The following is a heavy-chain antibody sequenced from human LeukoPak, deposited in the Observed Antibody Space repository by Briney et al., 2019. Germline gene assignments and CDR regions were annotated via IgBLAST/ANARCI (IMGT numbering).Heavy chain of an antibody. CDR1: GFTFSSYA. J-gene: IGHJ4*02. V-gene: IGHV3-23*01. Sequence: GGSLRLSCAASGFTFSSYAMSWVRQAPGKGLEWVSGISGSGGSAYYADSVRGRFTISRDNFKNTLYLQMNSLRAEDTAVYYCAKTDSSGYYYGTFDYWSQGTLVTVSS. D-gene: IGHD3-22*01. CDR3: AKTDSSGYYYGTFDY. CDR2: ISGSGGSA.